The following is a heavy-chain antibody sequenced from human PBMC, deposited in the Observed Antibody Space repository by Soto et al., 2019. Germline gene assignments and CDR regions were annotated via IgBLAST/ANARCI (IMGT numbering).Heavy chain of an antibody. CDR1: GYTFTSYG. V-gene: IGHV1-18*01. J-gene: IGHJ3*02. CDR2: ISAYNGNT. Sequence: ASVKVSCKASGYTFTSYGISWVRQAPGQGLEWMGWISAYNGNTNYAQKLQGRVTMTTDTSTSTAYMELRSLRSEDTAVYYCARPGVSQPYNWNGLVRSDAFDIWGQGTMVTVSS. D-gene: IGHD1-20*01. CDR3: ARPGVSQPYNWNGLVRSDAFDI.